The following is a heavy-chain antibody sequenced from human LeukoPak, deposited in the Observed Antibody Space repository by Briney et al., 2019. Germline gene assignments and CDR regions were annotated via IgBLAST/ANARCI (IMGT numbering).Heavy chain of an antibody. Sequence: GGSLRLSCAASGFTFSNYAMTWVRQAPRKGLEWVSTISGSDGSTYYADSVKGRFTISRDNSRNTLYLQMNSLRAEDAALYYCXXPISIGVAPXGYWGQGTLVTVSS. CDR2: ISGSDGST. D-gene: IGHD6-19*01. CDR1: GFTFSNYA. J-gene: IGHJ4*02. CDR3: XXPISIGVAPXGY. V-gene: IGHV3-23*01.